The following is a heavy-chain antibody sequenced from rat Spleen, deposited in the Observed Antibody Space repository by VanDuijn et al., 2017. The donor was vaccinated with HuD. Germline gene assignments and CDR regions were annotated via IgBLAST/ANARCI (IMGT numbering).Heavy chain of an antibody. CDR2: IWSNGGT. CDR3: ASSMAPFDY. J-gene: IGHJ3*01. Sequence: VQLVETGGGLVQPGRSLKLSCVASGFTFSSYWMYWIRQAPGKGLEWMGVIWSNGGTDYNSAIKSRLSISRDTSKSQVFLKMNSLQTEDTAMYFCASSMAPFDYWGQGTLVTVSS. D-gene: IGHD1-3*01. V-gene: IGHV2-47*01. CDR1: GFTFSSYW.